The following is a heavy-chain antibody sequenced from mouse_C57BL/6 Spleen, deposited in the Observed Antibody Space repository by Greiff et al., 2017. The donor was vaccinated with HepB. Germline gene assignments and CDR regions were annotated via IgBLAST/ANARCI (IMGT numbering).Heavy chain of an antibody. CDR2: IRNKANGYTT. V-gene: IGHV7-3*01. D-gene: IGHD2-1*01. CDR3: ARYDYGNYEAY. CDR1: GFTFTDYY. Sequence: EVKVVESGGGLVQPGGSLSLSCAASGFTFTDYYMSWVRQPPGKALEWLGFIRNKANGYTTEYSASVKGRFTISRDNSQSILYLQMNALRAEDSATYYCARYDYGNYEAYWGQGTLVTVSA. J-gene: IGHJ3*01.